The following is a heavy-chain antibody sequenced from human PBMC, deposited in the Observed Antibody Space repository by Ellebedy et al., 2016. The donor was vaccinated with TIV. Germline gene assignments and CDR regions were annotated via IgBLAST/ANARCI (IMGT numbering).Heavy chain of an antibody. CDR3: ARWRGYTYLFDY. D-gene: IGHD5-18*01. V-gene: IGHV1-46*01. CDR2: VNPSGGST. CDR1: GYTFTSYY. Sequence: ASVKVSCKASGYTFTSYYLHWVRQAPGQGLEWMGIVNPSGGSTTYAQKFQGRVTMTRDTSTSTVYMEMSSLRSEDTAIYYCARWRGYTYLFDYWGQGTLVTVSS. J-gene: IGHJ4*02.